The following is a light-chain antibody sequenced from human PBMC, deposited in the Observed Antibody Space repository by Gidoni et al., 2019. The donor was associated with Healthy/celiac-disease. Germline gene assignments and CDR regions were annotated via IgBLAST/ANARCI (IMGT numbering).Light chain of an antibody. Sequence: DIKMTQSPTTLSASVGDRVTIPCRASQSIGGWLAWYQQKQGKSPKLLIYTASSLESGVPSRFSGSGSGTEFTLTISSLQPDDFATYYCQQYNTFGGGTKVEIK. J-gene: IGKJ4*01. CDR2: TAS. CDR3: QQYNT. CDR1: QSIGGW. V-gene: IGKV1-5*03.